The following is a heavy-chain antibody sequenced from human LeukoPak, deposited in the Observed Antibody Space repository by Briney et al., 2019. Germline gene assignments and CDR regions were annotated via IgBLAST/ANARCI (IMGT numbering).Heavy chain of an antibody. Sequence: GASVKVSCKASGYTFTSYYMHWVRQAPGQGLEWMGIINPSGGSTSYAQKFQGRVTMTRDTSISTAYMELSRLRSDDTAVYYCARGGYYYMDVWGKGTTVTVSS. V-gene: IGHV1-46*01. CDR3: ARGGYYYMDV. CDR1: GYTFTSYY. J-gene: IGHJ6*03. CDR2: INPSGGST.